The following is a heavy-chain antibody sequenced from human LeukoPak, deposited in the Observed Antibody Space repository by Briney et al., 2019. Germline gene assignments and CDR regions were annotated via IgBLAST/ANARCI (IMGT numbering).Heavy chain of an antibody. J-gene: IGHJ6*04. CDR1: GYTFTSYD. V-gene: IGHV1-8*01. D-gene: IGHD2-15*01. CDR3: ARGALYCSGGSCYSDYYYYGMDV. Sequence: ASVKVSCKASGYTFTSYDINWVRQATGQGLEWMGWMNPNSGNTGYAQKFQGRVTMTRNTSISTAYMELSSLRSEDTAVYYCARGALYCSGGSCYSDYYYYGMDVWGKGTTVTVSS. CDR2: MNPNSGNT.